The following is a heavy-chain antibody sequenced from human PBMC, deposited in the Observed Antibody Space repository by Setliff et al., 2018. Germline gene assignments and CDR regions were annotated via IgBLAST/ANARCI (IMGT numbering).Heavy chain of an antibody. Sequence: SETLSLTCAVYGGSFSTYYCNWIRQPPGKGLEWIGEIDHSRSTNYNPSLKSRVTISVDTSKNQFSLKLSSVTAADTAVYYCARWRVRDSGYYPRLSYMDVWGKGTTVTVSS. CDR1: GGSFSTYY. V-gene: IGHV4-34*01. CDR2: IDHSRST. CDR3: ARWRVRDSGYYPRLSYMDV. D-gene: IGHD3-22*01. J-gene: IGHJ6*03.